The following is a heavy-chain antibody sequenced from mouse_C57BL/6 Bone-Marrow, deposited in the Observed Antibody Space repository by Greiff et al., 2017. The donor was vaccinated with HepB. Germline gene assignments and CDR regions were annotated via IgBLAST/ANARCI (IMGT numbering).Heavy chain of an antibody. D-gene: IGHD2-3*01. CDR3: ARRRWFAWFAY. CDR1: GYTFTSYT. CDR2: INPSSGYT. V-gene: IGHV1-4*01. J-gene: IGHJ3*01. Sequence: VHLVESGAELARPGASVKMSCKASGYTFTSYTMHWVKQRPGQGLEWIGYINPSSGYTKYNQKFKDKATLTADKSSSTAYMQLSSLTSEDSAVYYCARRRWFAWFAYWGQGTLVTVSA.